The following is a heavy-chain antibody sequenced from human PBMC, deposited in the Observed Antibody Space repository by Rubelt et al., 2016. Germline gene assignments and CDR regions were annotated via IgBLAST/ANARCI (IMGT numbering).Heavy chain of an antibody. CDR2: ISAYNGKT. Sequence: QVQLVQSGAEVKKPGASVKVSCKASGYTFTSYGISWVRQAPGQGLEWMGWISAYNGKTNYAKKLQGMVTMTTDTSTSTAYMELRSLRSDDTAVYYCARDLPPFRRYNWNFPLDYWGQGTLVTVSS. V-gene: IGHV1-18*01. D-gene: IGHD1-7*01. CDR1: GYTFTSYG. J-gene: IGHJ4*02. CDR3: ARDLPPFRRYNWNFPLDY.